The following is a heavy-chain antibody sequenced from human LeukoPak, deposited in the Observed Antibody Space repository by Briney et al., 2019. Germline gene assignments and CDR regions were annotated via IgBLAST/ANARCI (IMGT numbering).Heavy chain of an antibody. V-gene: IGHV3-7*03. J-gene: IGHJ4*02. D-gene: IGHD2-21*01. CDR3: AIASGGRGGLDS. CDR2: INQAGSEE. CDR1: GFTFSNYW. Sequence: GGSLRLSCVASGFTFSNYWMSWVRQAPGKGLEGVANINQAGSEEYYVDSVEGRFTISRDNAKNSLYLQLNSLRAEDTAVYYCAIASGGRGGLDSWGQGTLVTVSS.